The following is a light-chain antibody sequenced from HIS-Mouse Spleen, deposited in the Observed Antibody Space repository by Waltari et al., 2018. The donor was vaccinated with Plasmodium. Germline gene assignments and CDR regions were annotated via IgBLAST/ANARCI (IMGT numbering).Light chain of an antibody. CDR1: SSDVGGYNY. V-gene: IGLV2-14*03. J-gene: IGLJ1*01. CDR2: DVS. CDR3: SSYTSSSTLNYV. Sequence: QSALTQPASVSGSPGQSITIPCTGTSSDVGGYNYVSWYQQHPGKAPKLMISDVSNRPSGVSNRFSGSKSGNTASLTISGLQAEDEADYYCSSYTSSSTLNYVFGTGTKVTVL.